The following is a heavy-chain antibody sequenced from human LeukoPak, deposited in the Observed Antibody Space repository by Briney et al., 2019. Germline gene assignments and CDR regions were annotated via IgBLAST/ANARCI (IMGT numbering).Heavy chain of an antibody. J-gene: IGHJ5*02. CDR3: ARDLGHPRDDP. V-gene: IGHV3-7*01. CDR1: GVMFPSYW. Sequence: GGSLRLSCAASGVMFPSYWMTWVRQAPGKGLEWVANIKQDGSEKYYVDSVKGRFTISRDNAKNSLYLQMNSLRAEDTAVYYCARDLGHPRDDPWGQGTLVTVSS. CDR2: IKQDGSEK.